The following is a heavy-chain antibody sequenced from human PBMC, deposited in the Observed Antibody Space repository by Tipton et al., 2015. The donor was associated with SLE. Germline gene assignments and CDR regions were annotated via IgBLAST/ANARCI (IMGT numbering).Heavy chain of an antibody. CDR1: GGSISSYY. V-gene: IGHV4-59*12. CDR3: ARVGSDEYSFSHYYYMDV. Sequence: LRLSCTVSGGSISSYYWSWIRQPPGKGLEWIGYIYYSGSTYYNPSLKSRVTISVDTSKNQFSLKLSSVTAADTAVYYCARVGSDEYSFSHYYYMDVWGKGTTVTVSS. CDR2: IYYSGST. J-gene: IGHJ6*03. D-gene: IGHD2-21*01.